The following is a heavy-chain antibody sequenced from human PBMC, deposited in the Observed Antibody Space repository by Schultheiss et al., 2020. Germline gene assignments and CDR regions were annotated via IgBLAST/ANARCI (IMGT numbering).Heavy chain of an antibody. J-gene: IGHJ5*02. CDR2: IYYSGST. Sequence: SQTLSLTCAVYGGSFSGYYWSWIRQPPGKGLEWIGSIYYSGSTNYNPSLKSRVTISVDTSKNQFSLKLSSVTAADTAVYYCARGYSSSWYAGFDPWGQGTLVTVSS. CDR1: GGSFSGYY. CDR3: ARGYSSSWYAGFDP. D-gene: IGHD6-13*01. V-gene: IGHV4-34*01.